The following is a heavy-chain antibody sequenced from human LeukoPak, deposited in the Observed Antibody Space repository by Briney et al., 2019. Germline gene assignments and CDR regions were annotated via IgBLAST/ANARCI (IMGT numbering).Heavy chain of an antibody. J-gene: IGHJ4*02. CDR2: IYYSGST. V-gene: IGHV4-30-4*08. Sequence: PSETLSLTCTVSGGSISSGDYYWSWIRQPPGKGLEWIGYIYYSGSTYYNPSLKSRVTISVDTSKNQFSLKLSSVTAADTAVYYCARDDRPAYCGGDCYPPDWGQGTLVTVSS. CDR1: GGSISSGDYY. CDR3: ARDDRPAYCGGDCYPPD. D-gene: IGHD2-21*01.